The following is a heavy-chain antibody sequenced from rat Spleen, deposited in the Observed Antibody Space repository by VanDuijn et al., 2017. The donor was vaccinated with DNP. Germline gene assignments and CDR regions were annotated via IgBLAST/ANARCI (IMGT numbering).Heavy chain of an antibody. V-gene: IGHV4-2*01. CDR3: VTRGTGSDNWFAY. J-gene: IGHJ3*01. CDR2: IKQDSTII. D-gene: IGHD5-1*01. Sequence: EVKLVESGGGLVQPGRSLKLSCAASGFNFNDYWMGWVRQAPGKGLEWMGEIKQDSTIINYNPSLRDRFTISRDNAQNSLYLQMNNLGSEDTAINYCVTRGTGSDNWFAYWGQGTLVTVSS. CDR1: GFNFNDYW.